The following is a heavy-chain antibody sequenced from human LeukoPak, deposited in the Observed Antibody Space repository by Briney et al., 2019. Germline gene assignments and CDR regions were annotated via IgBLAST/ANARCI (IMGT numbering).Heavy chain of an antibody. CDR2: IYSGGST. Sequence: GGSLRLSCAASGFTVSSNYMSWVRQAPGKGLEWVSVIYSGGSTYYADSVKGRFTISRDNSKNTLYLQMNSLRAEDTAVYYCARGPYCSSTSCYRPYYYYYGMDVWGQGTTVTVSS. V-gene: IGHV3-66*01. CDR3: ARGPYCSSTSCYRPYYYYYGMDV. CDR1: GFTVSSNY. J-gene: IGHJ6*02. D-gene: IGHD2-2*01.